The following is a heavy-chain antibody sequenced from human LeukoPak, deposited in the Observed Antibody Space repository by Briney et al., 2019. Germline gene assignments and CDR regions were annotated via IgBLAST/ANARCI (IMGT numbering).Heavy chain of an antibody. Sequence: GGSLRLSCAASGFTFSSYSMNWGPQAPGKGLEWVSSIISSSNYIYYADSVKGRFTISRDNAKNSLYLLMNSLRAEDTAVYYCASLSAAMVYYFDYWGQGTLVTVSS. J-gene: IGHJ4*02. CDR1: GFTFSSYS. CDR2: IISSSNYI. V-gene: IGHV3-21*01. D-gene: IGHD5-18*01. CDR3: ASLSAAMVYYFDY.